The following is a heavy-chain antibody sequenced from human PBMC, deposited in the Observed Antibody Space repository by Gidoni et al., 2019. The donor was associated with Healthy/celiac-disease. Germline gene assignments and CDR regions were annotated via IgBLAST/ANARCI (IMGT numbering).Heavy chain of an antibody. D-gene: IGHD3-22*01. CDR3: ATRGYHYYDSSGLDY. CDR1: GFTFSSYW. V-gene: IGHV3-74*01. J-gene: IGHJ4*02. Sequence: EVQLVESGGGVVEPGESLRLSCEAPGFTFSSYWMHWVRQAPGKGLVWVSRINSAGISPSSADSVKGRFTISRDNAKNTLYLQMNSLRAEDTAVYYCATRGYHYYDSSGLDYWGQGTLVTVSS. CDR2: INSAGISP.